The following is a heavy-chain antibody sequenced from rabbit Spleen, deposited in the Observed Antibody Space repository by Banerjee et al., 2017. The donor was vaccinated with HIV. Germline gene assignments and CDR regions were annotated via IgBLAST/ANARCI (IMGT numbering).Heavy chain of an antibody. J-gene: IGHJ3*01. Sequence: QLKESGGGLVQPGGSLKLSCKASGFTLSTYYMNWVRQAPGKGLEWIGYIDPVFDTTYYATWVNGRFTISSHNAQNTLYLQLNSLTVADTATYFCVRGASSSGYYSLWGQGPWSPS. CDR3: VRGASSSGYYSL. V-gene: IGHV1S7*01. D-gene: IGHD1-1*01. CDR2: IDPVFDTT. CDR1: GFTLSTYY.